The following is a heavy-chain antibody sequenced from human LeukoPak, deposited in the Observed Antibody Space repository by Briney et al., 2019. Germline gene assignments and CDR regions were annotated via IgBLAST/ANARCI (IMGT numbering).Heavy chain of an antibody. J-gene: IGHJ3*02. Sequence: GGSLRLSCAASGFTFSSYWMSWVRQAPGKGLEWVANIKQDGSEKYYVDSVKGRFTISRDNAKNSLYLQMNSLRAEDTAVYYCARPGIAAAGGAFDIWGQGTMATVSS. D-gene: IGHD6-13*01. CDR2: IKQDGSEK. V-gene: IGHV3-7*01. CDR1: GFTFSSYW. CDR3: ARPGIAAAGGAFDI.